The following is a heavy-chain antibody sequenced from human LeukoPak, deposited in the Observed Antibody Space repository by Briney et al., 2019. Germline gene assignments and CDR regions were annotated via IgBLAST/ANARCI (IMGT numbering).Heavy chain of an antibody. V-gene: IGHV4-38-2*02. D-gene: IGHD3-10*01. CDR2: IYHSGST. CDR3: ARVVITMVRGVPYYFDY. CDR1: GYSISSGYY. J-gene: IGHJ4*02. Sequence: SETLSLTCTVSGYSISSGYYWGWIRQPPGKGLEWIGSIYHSGSTYYNPSLKSRVTISVDTSKNQFSLKLSSVTAADTAVYYCARVVITMVRGVPYYFDYWGQGTLVTVSS.